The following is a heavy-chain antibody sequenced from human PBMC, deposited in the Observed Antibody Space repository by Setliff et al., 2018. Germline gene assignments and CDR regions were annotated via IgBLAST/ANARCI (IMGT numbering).Heavy chain of an antibody. CDR2: VDWDGDK. D-gene: IGHD1-26*01. CDR3: ARSRYELPHYYFDY. J-gene: IGHJ4*02. CDR1: GFSLTTSGTC. V-gene: IGHV2-70*11. Sequence: SGPTLVNPTQTLTLTCTFSGFSLTTSGTCVTWIRQPPGKALEWLARVDWDGDKYYNTSLRTRLTLSKDTSRNQVFLTMTNMDPVDTATYYCARSRYELPHYYFDYWGQGILVTVSS.